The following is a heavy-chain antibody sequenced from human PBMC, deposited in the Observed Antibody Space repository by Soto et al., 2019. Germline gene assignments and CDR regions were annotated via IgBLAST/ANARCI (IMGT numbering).Heavy chain of an antibody. V-gene: IGHV3-53*01. CDR1: GFTVSDS. D-gene: IGHD6-19*01. J-gene: IGHJ4*02. CDR3: ARDASGPFDY. CDR2: IHSDGST. Sequence: GGSLRLSCSVAGFTVSDSMSWVRQAPGKGLECVSFIHSDGSTHYTDSVRGRFTISRDNSKTTLYLQMDRLRVDDTDVYFCARDASGPFDYWGQGTLVTVSS.